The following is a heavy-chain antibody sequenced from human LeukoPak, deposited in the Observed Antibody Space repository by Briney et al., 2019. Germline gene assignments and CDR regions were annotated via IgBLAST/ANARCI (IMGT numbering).Heavy chain of an antibody. Sequence: GASVKVSCKVVAYDFTGYYIDWVRQAPGQGPEWMGRLNPNTGHAVYAFKFQGRVTITRDTSSNTAYMEVTRLTSDDTALYYCAKDRDGADRIVLWGQGTLVTVSP. V-gene: IGHV1-2*06. CDR2: LNPNTGHA. CDR1: AYDFTGYY. CDR3: AKDRDGADRIVL. J-gene: IGHJ4*02. D-gene: IGHD5-24*01.